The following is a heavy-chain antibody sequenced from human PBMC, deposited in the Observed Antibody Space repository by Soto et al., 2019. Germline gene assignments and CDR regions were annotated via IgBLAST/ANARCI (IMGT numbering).Heavy chain of an antibody. J-gene: IGHJ3*02. Sequence: SETLSLTCTVSGGSISSYYWSWIRQPPGKGLEWIGYIYYSGSTNYNPSLKSRVTISVDTSKSQFSLKLSSVTAADTAVYYCARVAPYYDSSGYYAFDIWGQGTMVTVS. CDR2: IYYSGST. CDR1: GGSISSYY. D-gene: IGHD3-22*01. CDR3: ARVAPYYDSSGYYAFDI. V-gene: IGHV4-59*01.